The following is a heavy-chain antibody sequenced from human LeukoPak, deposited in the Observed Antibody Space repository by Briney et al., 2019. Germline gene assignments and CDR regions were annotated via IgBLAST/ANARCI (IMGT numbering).Heavy chain of an antibody. V-gene: IGHV1-2*02. J-gene: IGHJ6*02. CDR1: GYTFTGYY. CDR2: ISPNSGGT. D-gene: IGHD7-27*01. Sequence: ASVKVSCKASGYTFTGYYMHWVRQAPGQGLEWMGWISPNSGGTNYAQKFQGRVTMTRDTSISTAYMELSRLRSDDTAVYYCASSGQLGMPGYYYYGMDVWGQGTTVTVSS. CDR3: ASSGQLGMPGYYYYGMDV.